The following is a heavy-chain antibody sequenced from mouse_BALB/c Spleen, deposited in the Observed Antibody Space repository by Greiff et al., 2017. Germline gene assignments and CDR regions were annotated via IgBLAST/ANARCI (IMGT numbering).Heavy chain of an antibody. CDR3: ARDGNYEDFDY. Sequence: VKLQESGAELVRPGSSVKISCKASGYAFSSYWMNWVKQRPGQGLEWIGQIYPGDGDTNYNGKFKGKATLTADKSSSTAYMQLSSLTSEDSAVYFCARDGNYEDFDYWGQGTTLTVSS. CDR1: GYAFSSYW. V-gene: IGHV1-80*01. J-gene: IGHJ2*01. CDR2: IYPGDGDT. D-gene: IGHD2-1*01.